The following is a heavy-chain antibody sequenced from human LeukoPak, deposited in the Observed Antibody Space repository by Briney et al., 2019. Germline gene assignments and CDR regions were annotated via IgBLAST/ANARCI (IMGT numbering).Heavy chain of an antibody. J-gene: IGHJ4*02. D-gene: IGHD3-3*01. CDR1: GFTFSSYA. V-gene: IGHV3-23*01. Sequence: PGGSLRLSCAASGFTFSSYAMRWVRQAPGKGLEWVSAISGSGGSTYYADSVKGRFTISRDNSKNTLYLQMNSLRAEDTAVYYCAKDGYDFWSGYYGVYYFDYWGQGTLVTVSS. CDR3: AKDGYDFWSGYYGVYYFDY. CDR2: ISGSGGST.